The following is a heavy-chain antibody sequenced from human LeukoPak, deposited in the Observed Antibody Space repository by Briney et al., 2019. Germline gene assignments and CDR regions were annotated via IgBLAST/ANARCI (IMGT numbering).Heavy chain of an antibody. CDR3: ARDQAVLYYYDSSGYYVKFDY. Sequence: ASVKVSCKASGYTFTSYGISWVRQAPGQGLEWMGWISAYNGNTNYAQKLQGRVTMATDTSTSTAYMELRSLRSDDTAVYYCARDQAVLYYYDSSGYYVKFDYWGQGTLVTVSS. CDR2: ISAYNGNT. CDR1: GYTFTSYG. D-gene: IGHD3-22*01. V-gene: IGHV1-18*01. J-gene: IGHJ4*02.